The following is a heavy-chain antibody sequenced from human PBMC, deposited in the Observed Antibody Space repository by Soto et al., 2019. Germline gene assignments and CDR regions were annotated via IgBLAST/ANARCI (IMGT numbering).Heavy chain of an antibody. CDR3: ARDCNFWSGYCHGKYYFDY. V-gene: IGHV1-24*01. Sequence: ASVKVSCKVSGYTLTELSMHWVRQAPGKGLEWMGGFDPEDGETIYAQKFQGRVTMTTDTSTSTAYMELRSLRSDDTAVYYCARDCNFWSGYCHGKYYFDYWGQGTLVTVSS. CDR1: GYTLTELS. CDR2: FDPEDGET. D-gene: IGHD3-3*01. J-gene: IGHJ4*02.